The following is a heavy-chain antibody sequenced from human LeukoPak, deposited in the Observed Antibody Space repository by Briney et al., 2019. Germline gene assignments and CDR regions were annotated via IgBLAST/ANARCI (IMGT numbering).Heavy chain of an antibody. CDR1: GYTFTSYY. CDR3: AREYDSSGYQSYGMDV. J-gene: IGHJ6*02. V-gene: IGHV1-46*01. D-gene: IGHD3-22*01. CDR2: INPSGGST. Sequence: ASVKVSCKASGYTFTSYYMHWVRQAPGQGLEWMGIINPSGGSTSYAQKFQGRVTMTRDTSTSTVYMELSSLRSEDTAVYYCAREYDSSGYQSYGMDVWGQGTTVTVSS.